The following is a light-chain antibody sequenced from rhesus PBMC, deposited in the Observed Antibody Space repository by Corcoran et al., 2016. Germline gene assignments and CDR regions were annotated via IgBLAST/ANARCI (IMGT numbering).Light chain of an antibody. V-gene: IGKV1-28*03. CDR2: DVS. Sequence: DIQMTQSPSSLSASVGDTVTITCRASQNISSYLNWFQQKPGKAPKLLIYDVSTLESGVPSRLSGSGSGTDFTLTISSLQPEDVTAYYCLQHNSYPFTFGPGTKLDIK. CDR1: QNISSY. CDR3: LQHNSYPFT. J-gene: IGKJ3*01.